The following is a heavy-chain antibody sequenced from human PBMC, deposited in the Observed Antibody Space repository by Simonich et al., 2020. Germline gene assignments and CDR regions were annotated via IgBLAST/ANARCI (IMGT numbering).Heavy chain of an antibody. CDR1: GYTFTGYY. V-gene: IGHV1-2*02. CDR2: INPDSGGT. D-gene: IGHD1-1*01. CDR3: ARSSDLLNWNDGPYY. J-gene: IGHJ4*02. Sequence: QVQLVQSGAEVKKPGASVKVSCKASGYTFTGYYMHWVRQAPGQGLEVVRWINPDSGGTNYAQKFQGRVTMTRDTSISTAYMELSRLRSDDRAVYYCARSSDLLNWNDGPYYWGQGTLVTVSS.